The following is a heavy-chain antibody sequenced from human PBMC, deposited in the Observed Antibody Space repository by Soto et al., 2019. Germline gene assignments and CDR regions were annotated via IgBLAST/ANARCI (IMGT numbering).Heavy chain of an antibody. V-gene: IGHV1-69*01. Sequence: QIQLVQSGAEMKKPGSSVKVSCKASGGTFSTYVINWVRQAPGQGLEWVGGFIPVSNRPSYAQKLQGRVTISADESSRTAYMELSSLRSDETAVYYCTKALPMLRFFNSWGRGTLVTVSS. CDR3: TKALPMLRFFNS. CDR1: GGTFSTYV. J-gene: IGHJ4*02. D-gene: IGHD5-12*01. CDR2: FIPVSNRP.